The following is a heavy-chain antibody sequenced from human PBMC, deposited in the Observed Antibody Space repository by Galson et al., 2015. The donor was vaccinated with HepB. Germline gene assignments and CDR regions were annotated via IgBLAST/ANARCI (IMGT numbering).Heavy chain of an antibody. CDR2: ISYDGSNK. CDR1: GLTFRSYG. Sequence: SLRLSCAASGLTFRSYGMHWVRQAPGKGLVWVAVISYDGSNKYYADSVKGRFTISRDNSKNTLYLQMNSLRAEDTAVYYCARVRRYSSEGRWFYPWGQGA. J-gene: IGHJ5*02. D-gene: IGHD6-19*01. CDR3: ARVRRYSSEGRWFYP. V-gene: IGHV3-30*03.